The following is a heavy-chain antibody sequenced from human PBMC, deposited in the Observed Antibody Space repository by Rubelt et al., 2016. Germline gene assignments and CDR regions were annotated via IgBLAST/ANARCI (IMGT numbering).Heavy chain of an antibody. CDR3: ARYRAVAGDIDY. Sequence: VQLVQSGAEVKKPGASVKVSCKASGYTFTSYGISWVRQAPGQGLEWMGWISAYNGNTNSAQKLKVRVTLTTDTYTSTAYTELRSLRSDDTAVYYCARYRAVAGDIDYWGQGTLVTVSS. J-gene: IGHJ4*02. D-gene: IGHD6-19*01. CDR1: GYTFTSYG. V-gene: IGHV1-18*01. CDR2: ISAYNGNT.